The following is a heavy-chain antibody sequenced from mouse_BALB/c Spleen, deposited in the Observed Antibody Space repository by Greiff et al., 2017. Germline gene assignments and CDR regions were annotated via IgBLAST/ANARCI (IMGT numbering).Heavy chain of an antibody. CDR3: ARGSKGYYFDY. V-gene: IGHV5-9-3*01. D-gene: IGHD1-3*01. CDR1: GFTFSSYT. J-gene: IGHJ2*01. Sequence: EVQVVESGGGLVKPGGSLKLSCAASGFTFSSYTMSWVRQTPEKRLVWVATISSGGSYTYYPASVKGRFTISRDNARNILYLQMSSLRSEDTAMYDCARGSKGYYFDYWGQGTTLTVSS. CDR2: ISSGGSYT.